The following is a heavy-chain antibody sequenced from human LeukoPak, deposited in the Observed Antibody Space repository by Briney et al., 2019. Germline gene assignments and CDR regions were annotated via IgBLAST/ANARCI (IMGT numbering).Heavy chain of an antibody. CDR1: GFTFNSYA. D-gene: IGHD3-22*01. Sequence: PGGSLRLSCAASGFTFNSYAMSWVRQAPGKGLEWVSGISGSGGSTYYADSVEGRFTISRDNSKNTLYLQMKSLRAEDTAVYYCAKAAEPHYYDSSGYVNYWGQGTLVTVSS. CDR3: AKAAEPHYYDSSGYVNY. V-gene: IGHV3-23*01. CDR2: ISGSGGST. J-gene: IGHJ4*02.